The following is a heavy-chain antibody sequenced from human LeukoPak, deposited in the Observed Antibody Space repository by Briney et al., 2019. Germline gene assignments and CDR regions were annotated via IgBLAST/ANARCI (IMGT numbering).Heavy chain of an antibody. J-gene: IGHJ6*02. CDR2: IYYSGST. D-gene: IGHD3-3*01. Sequence: SETLSLTCTVSGGSISSYYWSWIRQPPGKGLEWIGYIYYSGSTNYNPSLKSRVTISVDTSKNQFSLKLSSVTAADTAVYYCARGVYYDFWSGYYTLGPHYCYGMDVWGQGTTVTVSS. V-gene: IGHV4-59*01. CDR3: ARGVYYDFWSGYYTLGPHYCYGMDV. CDR1: GGSISSYY.